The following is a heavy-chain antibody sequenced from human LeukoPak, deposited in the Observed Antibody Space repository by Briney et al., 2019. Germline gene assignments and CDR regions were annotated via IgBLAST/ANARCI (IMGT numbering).Heavy chain of an antibody. CDR3: ARDIYYYDSSGYYFPGGSDY. D-gene: IGHD3-22*01. CDR2: INHSGST. V-gene: IGHV4-34*01. CDR1: GGSFSGYY. Sequence: PSETLSLTCAVYGGSFSGYYWIWIRQPPGKGLEWIGEINHSGSTNYNPSLKSRVTISVDTSKNQFSLKLSSVTAADTAVYYCARDIYYYDSSGYYFPGGSDYWGQGTLVTVSS. J-gene: IGHJ4*02.